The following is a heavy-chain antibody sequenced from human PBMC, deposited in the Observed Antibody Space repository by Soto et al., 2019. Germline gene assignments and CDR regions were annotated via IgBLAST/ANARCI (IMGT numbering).Heavy chain of an antibody. CDR3: ARRWGPTFDF. CDR2: IYYSGRT. D-gene: IGHD1-26*01. CDR1: GGSISSYY. J-gene: IGHJ4*02. V-gene: IGHV4-59*01. Sequence: QVQLQESGPGLVKPSETLSLTCTVSGGSISSYYWSWIRQPPGKGLEWIGYIYYSGRTNYNPSLKSRVTLSVDTSKNQVARKLSSVTAADTAVYYWARRWGPTFDFWGQGTLVTVSS.